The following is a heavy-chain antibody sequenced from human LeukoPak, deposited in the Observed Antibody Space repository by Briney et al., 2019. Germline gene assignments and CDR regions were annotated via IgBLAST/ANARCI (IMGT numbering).Heavy chain of an antibody. CDR2: ISAYNGNT. D-gene: IGHD2-15*01. V-gene: IGHV1-18*04. J-gene: IGHJ6*04. CDR3: ARDSDLVVAATRFLDV. Sequence: GASVKVSCKTSGYNFKTSGITWVRQAPGQGLEWMGWISAYNGNTNYAQKLQGRVTMTTDTSTSTAYMELRSLRSDDTAVYYCARDSDLVVAATRFLDVWGKGTTVTVSS. CDR1: GYNFKTSG.